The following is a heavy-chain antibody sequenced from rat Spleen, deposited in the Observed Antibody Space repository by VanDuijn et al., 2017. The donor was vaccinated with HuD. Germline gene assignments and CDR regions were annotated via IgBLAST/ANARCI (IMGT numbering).Heavy chain of an antibody. V-gene: IGHV2-6*01. CDR1: GFSLTSYT. Sequence: QVQLKESGPGLVQPSQTLSLTCTVSGFSLTSYTVSWVRQPPGKGLEWIAAISSGGSTYYNSALKSRLSISRDTSKSQVFLKMNSLQTEDTAIYFCTRPPSFDYWGQGVMVTVSS. J-gene: IGHJ2*01. CDR2: ISSGGST. CDR3: TRPPSFDY.